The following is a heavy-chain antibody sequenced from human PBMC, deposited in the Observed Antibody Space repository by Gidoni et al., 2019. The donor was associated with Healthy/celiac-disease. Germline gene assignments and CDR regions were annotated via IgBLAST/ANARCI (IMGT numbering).Heavy chain of an antibody. CDR1: VGSFSGYS. J-gene: IGHJ4*02. D-gene: IGHD3-22*01. CDR2: IKHSGST. V-gene: IGHV4-34*01. Sequence: QVQLQQWGAGLLMPSETLSLTCLVYVGSFSGYSWSWIRQPPGKGLEWIGEIKHSGSTNANPSLKRRVTISVDTSKNQFSLKLSSVTAADTAVYYCARGRVGDDSSGYDWGRSGYYFDYWGQGTLVTVSS. CDR3: ARGRVGDDSSGYDWGRSGYYFDY.